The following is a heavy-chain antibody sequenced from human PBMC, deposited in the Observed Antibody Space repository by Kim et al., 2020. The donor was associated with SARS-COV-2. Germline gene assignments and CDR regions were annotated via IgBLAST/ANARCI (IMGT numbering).Heavy chain of an antibody. Sequence: KGRFTISRDNSKNTLYLQMNSLRAEDTAVYYCARELDGSGSYYYYYGMDVWGQGTTVTVSS. CDR3: ARELDGSGSYYYYYGMDV. V-gene: IGHV3-53*01. D-gene: IGHD3-10*01. J-gene: IGHJ6*02.